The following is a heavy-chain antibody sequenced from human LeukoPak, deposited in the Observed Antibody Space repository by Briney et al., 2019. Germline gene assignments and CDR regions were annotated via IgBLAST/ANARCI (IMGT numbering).Heavy chain of an antibody. V-gene: IGHV4-38-2*02. CDR1: GYSIGSAYY. CDR2: IYHSGST. CDR3: AGGGYGSGRFDY. J-gene: IGHJ4*02. Sequence: SETLSLTCTVSGYSIGSAYYWGWIRQPPGKGLEWIGSIYHSGSTYYNPSLKSRVTISIDTSKNQFSLKLSSVTAADTAVYYCAGGGYGSGRFDYWGQGTLVTVSA. D-gene: IGHD3-10*01.